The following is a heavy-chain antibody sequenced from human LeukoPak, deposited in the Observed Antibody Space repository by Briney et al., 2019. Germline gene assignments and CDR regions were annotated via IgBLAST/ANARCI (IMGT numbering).Heavy chain of an antibody. CDR1: GFTVSSTF. CDR3: ARGSRHIVVVTAMSDY. D-gene: IGHD2-21*02. CDR2: ISSRRSYI. J-gene: IGHJ4*02. V-gene: IGHV3-21*01. Sequence: GGSLRLSCAVSGFTVSSTFMSWVRQAPGKGLEWVSSISSRRSYIYYSDLVKGRFTISRGNAKNSLYLQMNRMRAENTAVDYCARGSRHIVVVTAMSDYWGQGTLVTVSS.